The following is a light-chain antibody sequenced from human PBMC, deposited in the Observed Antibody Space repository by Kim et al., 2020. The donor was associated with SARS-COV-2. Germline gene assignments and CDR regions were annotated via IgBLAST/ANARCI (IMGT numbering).Light chain of an antibody. J-gene: IGLJ1*01. CDR1: SSNIGAGYD. Sequence: RITISCTGSSSNIGAGYDVHWYQQLPRTAPKLLISGNSDRPSGVPDRVSGSKSGTSASLAITGLQAEDEADYYCQSYASSLSGYVFGTGTKVTVL. CDR2: GNS. CDR3: QSYASSLSGYV. V-gene: IGLV1-40*01.